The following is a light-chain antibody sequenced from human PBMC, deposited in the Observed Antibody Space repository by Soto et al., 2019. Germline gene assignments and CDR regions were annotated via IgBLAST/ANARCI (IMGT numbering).Light chain of an antibody. CDR1: SSDVGGYNY. J-gene: IGLJ3*02. Sequence: QSVLTQPPSASGSPGQSVTISCTGTSSDVGGYNYVSWYQQYAGKAPKLMIYEVSKRRSGVPDRFSGSKSGNTASLTVSGLQPEDEADYYCTSYAGSNIWVFGGGTKLTVL. CDR3: TSYAGSNIWV. V-gene: IGLV2-8*01. CDR2: EVS.